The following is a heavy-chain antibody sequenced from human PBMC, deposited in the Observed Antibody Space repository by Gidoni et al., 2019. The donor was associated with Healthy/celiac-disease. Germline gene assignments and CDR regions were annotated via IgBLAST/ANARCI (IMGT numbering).Heavy chain of an antibody. CDR2: INHSGST. Sequence: QVQLQQWGAGLLKPSETLYLTCAVYGGSFSGYYWSWIRQPPGKGLEWIGEINHSGSTNYNPSLKSRVTISVDTSNNQFSLKLSSVTAADTAVYYCARAPQYYYYGMDVWGQGTTVTVSS. CDR1: GGSFSGYY. V-gene: IGHV4-34*01. J-gene: IGHJ6*02. CDR3: ARAPQYYYYGMDV.